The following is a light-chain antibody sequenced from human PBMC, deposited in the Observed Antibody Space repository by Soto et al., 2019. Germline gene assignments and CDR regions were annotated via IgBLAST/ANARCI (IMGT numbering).Light chain of an antibody. V-gene: IGKV3-20*01. CDR3: QQYDNSQWT. Sequence: EIVLTPSPGTLSLSPGERATLSCRASQSVSSSYLAWYQQTPGQAPRLLIYGASSRATGIPDRFSGSGSGTDFTLTISRLEPEDFAVYYCQQYDNSQWTFGQGTKVDIK. J-gene: IGKJ1*01. CDR2: GAS. CDR1: QSVSSSY.